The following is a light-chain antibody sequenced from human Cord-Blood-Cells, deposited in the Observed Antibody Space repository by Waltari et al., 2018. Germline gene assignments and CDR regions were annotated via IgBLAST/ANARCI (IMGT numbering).Light chain of an antibody. CDR3: SSYTSSRTWV. J-gene: IGLJ3*02. CDR2: DVS. Sequence: RAPKLMIYDVSNRPAGVSNRFSGSKSGNTASLTIPGLQAEDEADYYCSSYTSSRTWVFGGGTKLTVL. V-gene: IGLV2-14*03.